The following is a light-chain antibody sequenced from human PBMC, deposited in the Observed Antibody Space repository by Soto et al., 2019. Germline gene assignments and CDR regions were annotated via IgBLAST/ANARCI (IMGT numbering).Light chain of an antibody. CDR1: QSVSSSY. Sequence: EIVLTQSPGTLSLSPGERATLSCRASQSVSSSYLACYQQKPGQAPRLLIYGASSRATGIPDRFSGSGSGTDFTLTISRLETEDFAVYYCQQYGSSPWTFGQGTKVEIK. V-gene: IGKV3-20*01. J-gene: IGKJ1*01. CDR2: GAS. CDR3: QQYGSSPWT.